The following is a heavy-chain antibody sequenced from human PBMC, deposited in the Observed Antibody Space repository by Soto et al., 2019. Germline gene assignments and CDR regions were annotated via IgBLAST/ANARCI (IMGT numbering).Heavy chain of an antibody. D-gene: IGHD1-26*01. J-gene: IGHJ4*02. CDR3: AKGSYSGTYSDFDY. V-gene: IGHV3-30*18. CDR1: GFAFSRYD. CDR2: ISYDGSNK. Sequence: VQLVESGGGLVQPGGSLRLSCAASGFAFSRYDMHWVRQAPGEGLEWVAAISYDGSNKYYRDSVKGRFTISRDNSRTTLYLQLNSLRPEDTAVYYCAKGSYSGTYSDFDYWGQGTLVTVSS.